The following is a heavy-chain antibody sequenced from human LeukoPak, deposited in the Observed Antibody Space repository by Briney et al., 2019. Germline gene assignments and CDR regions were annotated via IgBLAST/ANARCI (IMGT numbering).Heavy chain of an antibody. J-gene: IGHJ3*02. D-gene: IGHD1-26*01. Sequence: ASVKVSCKASGGTFSSYAISWVRQAPGQGLEWMGRIIPILGIANYAQKFQGRVTITADESTSTAYMELSSLRSEDTAVYYCAREGTDSGSLEAFDIWGQGTMVTVSS. V-gene: IGHV1-69*04. CDR1: GGTFSSYA. CDR2: IIPILGIA. CDR3: AREGTDSGSLEAFDI.